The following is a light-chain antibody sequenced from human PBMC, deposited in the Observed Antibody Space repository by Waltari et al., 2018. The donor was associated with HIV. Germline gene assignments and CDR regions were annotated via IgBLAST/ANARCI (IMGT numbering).Light chain of an antibody. Sequence: SVGDRVTITCRASEDITKYLNWYQHKVGEAPRLLIYAASTLHSGVPSRFVGGQSGSDFTLTITGLQSEDAATYYCQYSHRTIEVTFGPGTKVHVK. CDR1: EDITKY. CDR3: QYSHRTIEVT. V-gene: IGKV1-39*01. J-gene: IGKJ3*01. CDR2: AAS.